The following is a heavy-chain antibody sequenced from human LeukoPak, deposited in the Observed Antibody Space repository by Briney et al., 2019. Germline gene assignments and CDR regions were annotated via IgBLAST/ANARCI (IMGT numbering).Heavy chain of an antibody. J-gene: IGHJ4*02. D-gene: IGHD1-14*01. CDR1: GYTFTADY. V-gene: IGHV1-2*02. CDR3: ARLRVRKLDY. CDR2: ISPNSGRT. Sequence: ASVKVSCKASGYTFTADYLYWVRQAPGQGLEWMGWISPNSGRTYYAQNFQGRVTMTRDRSISTAYMELSSLTSDDTAMYFCARLRVRKLDYWGQGTQVTVSS.